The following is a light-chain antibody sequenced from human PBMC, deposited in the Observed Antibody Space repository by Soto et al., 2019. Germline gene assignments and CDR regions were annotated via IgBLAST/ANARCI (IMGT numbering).Light chain of an antibody. CDR2: EDK. CDR1: SGSIVNSY. CDR3: QSYDSSNQV. J-gene: IGLJ2*01. Sequence: NFMLTQPHSVSESPGKTVAISCTRSSGSIVNSYVQWYQQRPGSAPTIVIYEDKQRPSGVPDRFSGSIDSSSNSASLIISGLQTEDEADYYCQSYDSSNQVFGGGTKLTVL. V-gene: IGLV6-57*04.